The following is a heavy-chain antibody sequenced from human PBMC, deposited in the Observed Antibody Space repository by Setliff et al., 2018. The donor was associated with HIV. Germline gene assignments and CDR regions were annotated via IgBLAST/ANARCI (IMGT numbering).Heavy chain of an antibody. V-gene: IGHV1-69-2*01. CDR1: GHNSEFC. D-gene: IGHD4-4*01. CDR3: TTTYVRDDYNFDF. CDR2: IFLRNGET. J-gene: IGHJ4*02. Sequence: ASVKVSCKASGHNSEFCIHWVQQAPGGRLAWMGRIFLRNGETRYSEKFQGRLTITADTSIDTAYMDLSSLRSEDTAVYYCTTTYVRDDYNFDFWGQGSLVTVSS.